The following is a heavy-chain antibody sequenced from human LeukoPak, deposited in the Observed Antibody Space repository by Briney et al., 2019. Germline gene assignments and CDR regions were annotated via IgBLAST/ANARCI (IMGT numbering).Heavy chain of an antibody. D-gene: IGHD5-18*01. CDR2: IDSSGTT. CDR3: ARHGYIQFWLY. Sequence: HPSETLSLTCTVSGASLSRDTYFWGWIRQSPEKGLERIGSIDSSGTTHYNSSLKSRVVISVDTSRNEVSLNLTSVTSADTAVYYCARHGYIQFWLYWGQGTQVIVSS. CDR1: GASLSRDTYF. V-gene: IGHV4-39*01. J-gene: IGHJ4*02.